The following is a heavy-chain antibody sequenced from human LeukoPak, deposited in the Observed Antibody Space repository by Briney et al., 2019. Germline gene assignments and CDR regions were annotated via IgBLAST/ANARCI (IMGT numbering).Heavy chain of an antibody. CDR3: AKCQLLWFGERVSCYFDY. D-gene: IGHD3-10*01. Sequence: PGGSLRLSCAASGLTFSSYAMSWVRQAPGKGLEWVSAISGSGGSTYYADSVKGRFTISRDNSKNTLYLQMNSLRAEDTAVYYCAKCQLLWFGERVSCYFDYWGQGTLVTVSS. V-gene: IGHV3-23*01. J-gene: IGHJ4*02. CDR1: GLTFSSYA. CDR2: ISGSGGST.